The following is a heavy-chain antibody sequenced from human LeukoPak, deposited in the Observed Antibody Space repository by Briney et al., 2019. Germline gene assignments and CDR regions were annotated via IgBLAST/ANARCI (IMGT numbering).Heavy chain of an antibody. CDR2: IYYSGST. Sequence: SETLSLTCTVSGGSISSSSYYWGWIRQPPGKGLEWIGSIYYSGSTYYNPSLKSRVTISVGTSKNQLSLKLSSVTAADTAVYYCARISGIAVAGSPDYWGQGTLVTVSS. V-gene: IGHV4-39*01. J-gene: IGHJ4*02. CDR3: ARISGIAVAGSPDY. D-gene: IGHD6-19*01. CDR1: GGSISSSSYY.